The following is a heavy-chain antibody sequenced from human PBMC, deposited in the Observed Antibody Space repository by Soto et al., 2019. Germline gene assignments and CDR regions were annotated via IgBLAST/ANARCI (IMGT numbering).Heavy chain of an antibody. Sequence: QVLLMQSGAEVRKPGASVTVSCEASGVTFGNYEINWVRQAPGQGLEWMGWMNPSSGNTGYAQKLQGRVTMTRITSTNTAYMELRSLTSEDTAVYYCAKNADFFQYHMDVWGEGTTVTVSS. CDR1: GVTFGNYE. V-gene: IGHV1-8*01. J-gene: IGHJ6*03. CDR3: AKNADFFQYHMDV. CDR2: MNPSSGNT.